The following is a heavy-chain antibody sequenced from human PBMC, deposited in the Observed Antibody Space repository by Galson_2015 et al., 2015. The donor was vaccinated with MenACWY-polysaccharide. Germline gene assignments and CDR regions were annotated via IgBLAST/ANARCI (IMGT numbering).Heavy chain of an antibody. J-gene: IGHJ5*02. CDR1: GFTFRNYW. Sequence: SLRLSCAASGFTFRNYWMSWVRQAPGKGLEWVANIKEDGSEKYYVDSVRGRFTISRDNAKNSLYLQMNSLRAEDTAVYYCARDDRRVLGVFNWFDPWGQGTLVTVSS. CDR2: IKEDGSEK. D-gene: IGHD3-10*01. CDR3: ARDDRRVLGVFNWFDP. V-gene: IGHV3-7*01.